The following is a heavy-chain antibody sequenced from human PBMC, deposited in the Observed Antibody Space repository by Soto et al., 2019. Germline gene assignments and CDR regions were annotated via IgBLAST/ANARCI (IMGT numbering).Heavy chain of an antibody. CDR3: AREQDYGDYGDY. Sequence: QVQLVQSGAEVKKPGASVKVSCKASGYTFPSYHISWVRQATGQGLEWMGWMHPYSGNTAYAQKCQGRLTMTTNSSISTAYMELSSLTSEDTAVYYCAREQDYGDYGDYWGQGTLVTVSS. V-gene: IGHV1-8*01. J-gene: IGHJ4*02. CDR2: MHPYSGNT. CDR1: GYTFPSYH. D-gene: IGHD4-17*01.